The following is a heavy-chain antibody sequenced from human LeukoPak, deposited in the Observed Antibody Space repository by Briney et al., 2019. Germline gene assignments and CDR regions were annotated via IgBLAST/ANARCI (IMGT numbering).Heavy chain of an antibody. CDR1: GGSISSYY. V-gene: IGHV4-4*07. CDR3: ARERIGYCSSTSCSDYYYYYMDV. J-gene: IGHJ6*03. D-gene: IGHD2-2*01. CDR2: IYTSGST. Sequence: SETLSLTCTVSGGSISSYYWSWIRQPAGKGLEWIGRIYTSGSTNYNPSLKSRVTISVDTSRNQFSLKLSSVTAADTAVYYCARERIGYCSSTSCSDYYYYYMDVWGKGTTVTISS.